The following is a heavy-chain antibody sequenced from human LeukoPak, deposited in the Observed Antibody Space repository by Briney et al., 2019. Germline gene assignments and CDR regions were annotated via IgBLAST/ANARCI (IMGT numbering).Heavy chain of an antibody. J-gene: IGHJ6*03. D-gene: IGHD2-21*02. CDR2: ISGSGGTT. CDR3: ANIRCGGDCYDYLYYYYYMDV. V-gene: IGHV3-23*01. CDR1: GFTFSNYG. Sequence: PGGSLRLSCAASGFTFSNYGMSWVRQAPGKGLEWISAISGSGGTTYYADSVKGQFTISRDNSNNTLYLQLNSLRAEDTAVYYCANIRCGGDCYDYLYYYYYMDVWGKGTTVTISS.